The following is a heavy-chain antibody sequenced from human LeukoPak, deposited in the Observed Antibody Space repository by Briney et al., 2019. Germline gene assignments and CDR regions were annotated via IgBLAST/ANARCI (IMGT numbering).Heavy chain of an antibody. D-gene: IGHD3-22*01. CDR1: GGSFSGYY. CDR3: ARGNIDYYDSSGYYYWFDP. CDR2: INHSGST. J-gene: IGHJ5*02. V-gene: IGHV4-34*01. Sequence: SETLSLTCAVYGGSFSGYYWSWIRQPPGKGLEWIGEINHSGSTNYNPSLKGRVTISVDTSKNQFSLKLSSVTAADTAVYYCARGNIDYYDSSGYYYWFDPWGQGTLVTVSS.